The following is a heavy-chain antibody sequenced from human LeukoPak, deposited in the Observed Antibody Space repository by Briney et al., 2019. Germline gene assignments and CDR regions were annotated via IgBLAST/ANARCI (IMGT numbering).Heavy chain of an antibody. CDR1: GFAFSNYR. J-gene: IGHJ6*03. D-gene: IGHD1-26*01. V-gene: IGHV3-7*01. CDR2: IKLDGSER. CDR3: ARNREYYYYMDV. Sequence: PGGSLSLSCAASGFAFSNYRMSGARQAPGKGLEGVANIKLDGSERYYVDSVKGRFTLSRDNAKNPLAPQMNSLRVDDPALYYCARNREYYYYMDVWGKGTTVTVSS.